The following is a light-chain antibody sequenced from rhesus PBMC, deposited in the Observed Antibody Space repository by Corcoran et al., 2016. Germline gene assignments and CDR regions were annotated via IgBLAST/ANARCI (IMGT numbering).Light chain of an antibody. V-gene: IGKV1S14*01. CDR1: QGLSNY. CDR3: QQHNSYPPT. CDR2: YAS. J-gene: IGKJ1*01. Sequence: DIQMTQSPSSLSASVGDTVTITLRASQGLSNYLAWDQQKPGKAPKPLIYYASKLESGGPSRFRGIGSGTDFTLTISSLQPEDVAIYYCQQHNSYPPTFGQGTKVEIK.